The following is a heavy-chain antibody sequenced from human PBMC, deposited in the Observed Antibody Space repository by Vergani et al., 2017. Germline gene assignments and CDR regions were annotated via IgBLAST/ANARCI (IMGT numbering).Heavy chain of an antibody. J-gene: IGHJ4*02. CDR1: GFTFSDYY. V-gene: IGHV4-34*01. Sequence: QVQLVESGGGLVKPGGSLRLSCAASGFTFSDYYMSWIRQAPGKGLEWIGEINHSGSTNYNPSLKSRVTISVDTSKNQFSLKLSSVTAADTAVYYCARGPPYTIFGDTGSYYFDYWGQGTLVTVSS. D-gene: IGHD3-3*01. CDR3: ARGPPYTIFGDTGSYYFDY. CDR2: INHSGST.